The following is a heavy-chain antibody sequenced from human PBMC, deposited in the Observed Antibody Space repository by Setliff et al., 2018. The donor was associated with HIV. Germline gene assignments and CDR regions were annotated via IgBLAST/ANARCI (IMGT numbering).Heavy chain of an antibody. J-gene: IGHJ2*01. CDR2: LHLSGDT. CDR3: ARSRGDIVMMVAAHRYFDL. D-gene: IGHD2-15*01. CDR1: GDSINSGTYY. V-gene: IGHV4-61*02. Sequence: SETLSLTCTVSGDSINSGTYYWSWIRQPAGKGLGWIGRLHLSGDTNYNPSLKSRVTMSIDTSKNQFSLKLSSVTAADTAVYYCARSRGDIVMMVAAHRYFDLWGRGTLVTVSS.